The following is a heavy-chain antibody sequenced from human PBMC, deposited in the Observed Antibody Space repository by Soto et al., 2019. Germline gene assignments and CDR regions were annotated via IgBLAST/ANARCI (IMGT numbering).Heavy chain of an antibody. CDR2: ISYDGSNK. CDR1: GFTFSSYG. D-gene: IGHD3-10*01. Sequence: QVQLVESGGGVVQPGRSLRLSCAASGFTFSSYGMHWVRQAPGKGLEWVAVISYDGSNKYYADSVKGRFTISRDNSKNTLYLQMNSLRAEDTAVYYCAKDYYGSGSYPDPTDYYYYGMDVW. CDR3: AKDYYGSGSYPDPTDYYYYGMDV. V-gene: IGHV3-30*18. J-gene: IGHJ6*01.